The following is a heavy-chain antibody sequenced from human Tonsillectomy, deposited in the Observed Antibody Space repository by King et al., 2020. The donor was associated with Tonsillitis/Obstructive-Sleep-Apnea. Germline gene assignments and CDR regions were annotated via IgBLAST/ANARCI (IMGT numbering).Heavy chain of an antibody. D-gene: IGHD3-16*01. V-gene: IGHV1-18*01. CDR3: ARVWGKLGDYYYMDV. J-gene: IGHJ6*03. CDR1: GYTFNSYG. CDR2: ISVYNGNT. Sequence: QLVQSGAEVKKPGASVKVSCKASGYTFNSYGISWVRQAPGQGLEWMGWISVYNGNTNYAQKFQGRVTMTTDTSTSTAYMELRSLRSDDTAVYNCARVWGKLGDYYYMDVWGKGTPVTVSS.